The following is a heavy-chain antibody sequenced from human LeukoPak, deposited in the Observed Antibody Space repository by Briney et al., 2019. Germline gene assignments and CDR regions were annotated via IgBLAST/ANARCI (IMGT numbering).Heavy chain of an antibody. CDR2: ISACNGNT. Sequence: AAVKVSCKASGYTFTSYGISWVRQAPGQGLEWMGWISACNGNTNYAQKLQGRVTMTTDTSTSIASMELRSLRSDDTAVYYCARGGLWFGELLILDVWGKGTTVTVSS. J-gene: IGHJ6*04. V-gene: IGHV1-18*01. CDR3: ARGGLWFGELLILDV. D-gene: IGHD3-10*01. CDR1: GYTFTSYG.